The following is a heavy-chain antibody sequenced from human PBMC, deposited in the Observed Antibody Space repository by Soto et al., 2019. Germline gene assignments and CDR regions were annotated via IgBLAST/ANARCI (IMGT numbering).Heavy chain of an antibody. Sequence: SLTCTVYGGSFSGYYWSWIRQPPGKGLEWIGEINHSGSTNYNPSLKSRVTISVDTSKNQFSLKLSSVTAADTAVYYCAREPRGSAYKYYFDYWGQGTLVTVSS. CDR1: GGSFSGYY. V-gene: IGHV4-34*01. D-gene: IGHD3-10*01. CDR3: AREPRGSAYKYYFDY. J-gene: IGHJ4*02. CDR2: INHSGST.